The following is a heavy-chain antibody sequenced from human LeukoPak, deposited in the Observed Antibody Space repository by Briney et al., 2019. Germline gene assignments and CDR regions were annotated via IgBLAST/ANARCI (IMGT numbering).Heavy chain of an antibody. CDR3: ARDPEDHYYYGMDV. Sequence: GGSLRLSCAASGFTFSSYWMSWVRQAPGKGLEWVANIKQDGSEKYYVDSVKGRFTISRDNAKNSLYLQMNSLRAEDTAVYYCARDPEDHYYYGMDVWGQGTTVTVSS. D-gene: IGHD2-15*01. J-gene: IGHJ6*02. CDR2: IKQDGSEK. V-gene: IGHV3-7*01. CDR1: GFTFSSYW.